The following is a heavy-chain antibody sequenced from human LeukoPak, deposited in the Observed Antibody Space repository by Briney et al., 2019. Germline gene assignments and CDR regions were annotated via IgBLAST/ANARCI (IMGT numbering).Heavy chain of an antibody. CDR1: GGTFSSYA. CDR2: IIPILGIA. J-gene: IGHJ4*02. D-gene: IGHD5-18*01. Sequence: SVKVSCKASGGTFSSYAISWVRQAPGQGLEWMGRIIPILGIANYAQKFQGRVTITADKSTSTAYMELSSLRSEDTAVYYCARGAADTAMVLVVFDYWGQGTLVTVSS. V-gene: IGHV1-69*04. CDR3: ARGAADTAMVLVVFDY.